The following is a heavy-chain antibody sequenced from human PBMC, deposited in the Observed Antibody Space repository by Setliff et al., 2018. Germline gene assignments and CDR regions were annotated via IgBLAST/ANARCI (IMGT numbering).Heavy chain of an antibody. Sequence: ASVKVSCTASGYTFVGYYLHWVRQAPGQGLEWMGWINPKTGGTNYAQKFQGRVTMTRDASINTAFMHLSSLKSDDMAVYYCAREPYDYIWGSYRSPYFDHWGQGALVTVSS. D-gene: IGHD3-16*02. CDR3: AREPYDYIWGSYRSPYFDH. CDR2: INPKTGGT. CDR1: GYTFVGYY. J-gene: IGHJ4*02. V-gene: IGHV1-2*02.